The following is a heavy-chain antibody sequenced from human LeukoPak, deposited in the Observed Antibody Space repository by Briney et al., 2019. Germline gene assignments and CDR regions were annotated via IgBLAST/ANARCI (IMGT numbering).Heavy chain of an antibody. CDR2: INPNSGDT. CDR3: AREVSTADFDY. V-gene: IGHV1-2*02. Sequence: ASVKVSCKASGYTFTGYYMHWVRQAPGQGLEWMGWINPNSGDTKYAQKFQGRVTMTRDTSISTAYMELSRLRSGDTAVYYCAREVSTADFDYWGQGTLVSVSS. J-gene: IGHJ4*02. D-gene: IGHD5/OR15-5a*01. CDR1: GYTFTGYY.